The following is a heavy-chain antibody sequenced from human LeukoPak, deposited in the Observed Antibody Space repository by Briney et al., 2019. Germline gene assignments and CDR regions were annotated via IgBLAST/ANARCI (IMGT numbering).Heavy chain of an antibody. J-gene: IGHJ4*02. V-gene: IGHV3-23*01. Sequence: GGALRLSCEASGFTFSSYAMSWVRHAPGKGLEWVSAISGSGGSTYYADSVKGRFTISRDNSKNTLYLQMNSLRAEDTAVYYCAKDLLSVKHYFDYWGQGTLVTVSS. CDR2: ISGSGGST. CDR1: GFTFSSYA. CDR3: AKDLLSVKHYFDY.